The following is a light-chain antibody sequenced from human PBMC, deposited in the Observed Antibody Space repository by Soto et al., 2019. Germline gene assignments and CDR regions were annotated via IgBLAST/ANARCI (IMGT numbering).Light chain of an antibody. CDR1: QSVSSSY. V-gene: IGKV3-20*01. J-gene: IGKJ1*01. CDR3: QQSGSSRWT. CDR2: GAS. Sequence: EIVLTQSPGTLSLSQGERATLSCRASQSVSSSYLAWYQKKPGQAPRILIYGASSRATGIPDRFSGIASGTDFNLTLRRLETEDCAVYEGQQSGSSRWTCCPLTKVENK.